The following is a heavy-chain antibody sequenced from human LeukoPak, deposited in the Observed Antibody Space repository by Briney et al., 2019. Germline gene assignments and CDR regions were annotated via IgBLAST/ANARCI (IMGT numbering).Heavy chain of an antibody. J-gene: IGHJ4*02. Sequence: HPGGSLRLSCTGSGFTFSKNWIHWVRQTPGKGPMWLSRVSGDGIETHYADSVRGRFSVSRDNAKNTVYLQMNSLRAEDTAVYYCAKTPDYYDSSGWFDYWGQGTLVTVSS. V-gene: IGHV3-74*01. CDR3: AKTPDYYDSSGWFDY. D-gene: IGHD3-22*01. CDR1: GFTFSKNW. CDR2: VSGDGIET.